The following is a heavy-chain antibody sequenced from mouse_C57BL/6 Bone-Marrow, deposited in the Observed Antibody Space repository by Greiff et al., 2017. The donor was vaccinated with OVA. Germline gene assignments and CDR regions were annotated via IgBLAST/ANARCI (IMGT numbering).Heavy chain of an antibody. CDR3: ARLDYYGSSYVLDY. J-gene: IGHJ2*01. CDR1: GYTFTSYG. CDR2: IYPRSGNT. D-gene: IGHD1-1*01. V-gene: IGHV1-81*01. Sequence: QVQLKESGAELARPGASVKLSCKASGYTFTSYGISWVKQRTGQGLEWIGEIYPRSGNTYYNEKFKGKATLTADKSSSTAYMELRSLTSEDSAVYFCARLDYYGSSYVLDYWGQGTTLTVSS.